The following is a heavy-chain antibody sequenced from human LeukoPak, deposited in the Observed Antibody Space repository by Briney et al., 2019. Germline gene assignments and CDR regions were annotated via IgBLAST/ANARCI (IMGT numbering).Heavy chain of an antibody. D-gene: IGHD2-15*01. V-gene: IGHV4-39*07. CDR3: ARVRCTGGSCYPNWFDP. J-gene: IGHJ5*02. Sequence: SETLSLTCTVSGASIGSGNYYWSWIRQPPGKGLEWIGEINYSGSTNYNPSLKSRVTISVDPSKNQFSLKLTSVTAADTAVYYCARVRCTGGSCYPNWFDPWGQGTLVIVSS. CDR1: GASIGSGNYY. CDR2: INYSGST.